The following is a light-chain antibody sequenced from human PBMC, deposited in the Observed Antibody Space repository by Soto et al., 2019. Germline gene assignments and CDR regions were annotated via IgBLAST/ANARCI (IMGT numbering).Light chain of an antibody. V-gene: IGLV2-23*02. Sequence: QSVLTQPGSVSGSPGQSITISCTGTSSDVGSYNLVSWYQQHPGKAPKLMIYEVSKRPSGVSNRFSGSKSGNTASLTISGLQAEDEADYYCCSYAGSSIRYVFGTGTKLTVL. CDR3: CSYAGSSIRYV. CDR2: EVS. CDR1: SSDVGSYNL. J-gene: IGLJ1*01.